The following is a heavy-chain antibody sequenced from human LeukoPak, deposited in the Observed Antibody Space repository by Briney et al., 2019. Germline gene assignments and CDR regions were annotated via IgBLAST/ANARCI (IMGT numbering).Heavy chain of an antibody. V-gene: IGHV4-34*01. D-gene: IGHD6-19*01. CDR3: ARGPGSLGSGWYRVTARGYFDL. Sequence: SDPLSLTCAVYGGSFSGYYWSWIRQPPGKALEWFGEINHSGSPIYHPSLKRRVTISIDTSKNHVSLTLSSVTAAVTAVYYCARGPGSLGSGWYRVTARGYFDLWGRGTLVTVSS. CDR2: INHSGSP. CDR1: GGSFSGYY. J-gene: IGHJ2*01.